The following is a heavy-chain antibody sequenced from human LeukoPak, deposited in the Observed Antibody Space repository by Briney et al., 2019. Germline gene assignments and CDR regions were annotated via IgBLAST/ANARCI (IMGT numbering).Heavy chain of an antibody. Sequence: SGRSLRLSCAASGFTFSSYAMHWVRQAPGKGLEWVAVISYDGSNKYYADSVKGRFTISRDNSKNTLYLQMNSLRAEDTAVYYCAKNYGSGSSVKYYYYMDVWGKGTTVTVSS. V-gene: IGHV3-30*04. CDR2: ISYDGSNK. J-gene: IGHJ6*03. CDR1: GFTFSSYA. D-gene: IGHD3-10*01. CDR3: AKNYGSGSSVKYYYYMDV.